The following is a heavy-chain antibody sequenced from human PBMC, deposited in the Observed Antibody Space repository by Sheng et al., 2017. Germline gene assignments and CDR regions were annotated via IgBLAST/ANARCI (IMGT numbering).Heavy chain of an antibody. J-gene: IGHJ4*02. CDR1: GFTFSSYA. Sequence: EVQLVESGGGLVQPGGSLRLSCAASGFTFSSYAMSWVRQAPGKGLECVSAISGSGGSTYYADSVKGRFTISRDNSKNTLYLQMNSLRAEDTAVYYCARRRDSSGYYSPNADYWGQGTLVTVSS. D-gene: IGHD3-22*01. CDR2: ISGSGGST. V-gene: IGHV3-23*04. CDR3: ARRRDSSGYYSPNADY.